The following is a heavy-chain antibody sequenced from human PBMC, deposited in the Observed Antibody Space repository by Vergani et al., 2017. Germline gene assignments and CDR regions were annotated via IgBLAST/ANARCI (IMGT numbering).Heavy chain of an antibody. D-gene: IGHD2-2*01. Sequence: EVQLLESGGGLVQPGGSLRLSCAASGFTFSSYAMSWVRQAPGKGLEWVSAISGSGGSTYYADSVKGRFTISRDNSKNTLYLQMNSLRAEDTAVYYCAKDVANVVVPAAIGFGYWGQGTLVTVSS. V-gene: IGHV3-23*01. J-gene: IGHJ4*02. CDR2: ISGSGGST. CDR3: AKDVANVVVPAAIGFGY. CDR1: GFTFSSYA.